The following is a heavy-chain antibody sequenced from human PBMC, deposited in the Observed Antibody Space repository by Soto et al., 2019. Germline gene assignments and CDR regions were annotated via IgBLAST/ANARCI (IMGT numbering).Heavy chain of an antibody. Sequence: QVQLVQSGAEVKKPGASVKVSCKASGYTFTSYDINWVRQATGQGLEWMGWMNPNSGNTGYAQKFQGRVTMTRNTSISTAYMELSSLRSEDTAVYYCARGTRRVVVAAIAFDIWGQGTMVTVSS. J-gene: IGHJ3*02. CDR2: MNPNSGNT. CDR3: ARGTRRVVVAAIAFDI. D-gene: IGHD2-15*01. CDR1: GYTFTSYD. V-gene: IGHV1-8*01.